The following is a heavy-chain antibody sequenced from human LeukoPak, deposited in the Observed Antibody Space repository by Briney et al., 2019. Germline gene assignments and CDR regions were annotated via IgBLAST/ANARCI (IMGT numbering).Heavy chain of an antibody. D-gene: IGHD2-15*01. CDR1: GFTFSSYG. V-gene: IGHV3-33*01. CDR3: ARDLYCSGGSCLNLFDY. CDR2: IWYDGSNK. J-gene: IGHJ4*02. Sequence: QPGRSLRLSCAASGFTFSSYGMHWVRQAPGKGLEWVAVIWYDGSNKYYADSVKGRFTISRDNSKNTLYLQMNSLRAEDTAVYYCARDLYCSGGSCLNLFDYWGQGTLVTVSS.